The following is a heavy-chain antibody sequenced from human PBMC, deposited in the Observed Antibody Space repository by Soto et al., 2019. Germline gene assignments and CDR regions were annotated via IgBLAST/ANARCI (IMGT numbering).Heavy chain of an antibody. CDR2: INPNSGGT. J-gene: IGHJ4*02. Sequence: ASVKVSCKASGYTFTGYYMHWVRRAPGQGLEWMGWINPNSGGTNYAQKFQGRVTMTRDTSISTAYMELSRLRSDDTAVYYCARDSNGSGSYYKKGIFDYWGQGTLVTVSS. CDR1: GYTFTGYY. CDR3: ARDSNGSGSYYKKGIFDY. D-gene: IGHD3-10*01. V-gene: IGHV1-2*02.